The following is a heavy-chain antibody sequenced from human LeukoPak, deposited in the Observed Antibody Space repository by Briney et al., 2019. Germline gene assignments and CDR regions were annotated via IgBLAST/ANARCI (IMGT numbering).Heavy chain of an antibody. J-gene: IGHJ4*02. D-gene: IGHD3-22*01. V-gene: IGHV3-23*01. CDR3: AKAAGGYYCDGSGYCSY. Sequence: GGSLRLSCVASGFSFSNYGMTWVRQAPGKGLEWVSGINYNGESTYYEDSVKGRFTVSRDNAENTLYLQMSSLRAEDTAVYYCAKAAGGYYCDGSGYCSYWGRGTLVTVSS. CDR1: GFSFSNYG. CDR2: INYNGEST.